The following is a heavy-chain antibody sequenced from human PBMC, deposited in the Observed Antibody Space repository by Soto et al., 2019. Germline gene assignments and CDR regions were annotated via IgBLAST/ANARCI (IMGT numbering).Heavy chain of an antibody. CDR1: GFTFSSYA. D-gene: IGHD2-21*02. Sequence: GESLKISCAASGFTFSSYAMSWVRQAPGKGLEWVSAISGSGGSTYYADSVKGRFTISRDNSKNTLYLQMNSLRAEDTAVYYCAKDPPIVVVTATQNWFDPWGQGTLVTVSS. CDR3: AKDPPIVVVTATQNWFDP. CDR2: ISGSGGST. J-gene: IGHJ5*02. V-gene: IGHV3-23*01.